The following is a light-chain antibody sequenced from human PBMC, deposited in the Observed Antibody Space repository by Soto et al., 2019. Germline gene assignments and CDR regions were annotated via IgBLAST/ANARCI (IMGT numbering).Light chain of an antibody. Sequence: QSVRTQPASVSGSPGQSITISCTGTSSDVGGYNYVSWYQQHPGKAPKLMIYDVSNRPSGVSNRFSGSKSGNTASLTISGLQAEDEADYYCSSYTTSGSLVFGGGTKVTVL. V-gene: IGLV2-14*01. CDR3: SSYTTSGSLV. CDR2: DVS. J-gene: IGLJ2*01. CDR1: SSDVGGYNY.